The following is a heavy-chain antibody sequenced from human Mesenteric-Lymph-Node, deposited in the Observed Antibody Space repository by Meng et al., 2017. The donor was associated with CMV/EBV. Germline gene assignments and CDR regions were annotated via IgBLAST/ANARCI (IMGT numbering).Heavy chain of an antibody. V-gene: IGHV3-53*01. CDR1: GLSVSDNY. D-gene: IGHD2-8*01. CDR3: AREKFCTPACSSVFDH. Sequence: GESLKISCAASGLSVSDNYMSWVRQAPGKGLEWVAGLYTFGTTSYADSVKGRFTFSRDSSKNTLYLQMDSLRAEDTAAYYCAREKFCTPACSSVFDHWGQGTLVTVSS. J-gene: IGHJ4*02. CDR2: LYTFGTT.